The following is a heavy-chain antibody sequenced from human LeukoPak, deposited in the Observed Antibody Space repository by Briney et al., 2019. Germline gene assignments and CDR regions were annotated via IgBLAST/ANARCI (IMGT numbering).Heavy chain of an antibody. D-gene: IGHD6-19*01. CDR2: INPNSGGT. V-gene: IGHV1-2*02. J-gene: IGHJ4*02. CDR1: GYTFTGYY. Sequence: GASVKVSCKASGYTFTGYYMHWVRQAPGQGLEWMGWINPNSGGTNYAQKFQGRVTMTRDTSISTAYMELSRLRSDDTAVYYCARAIPGIIHSSGWHPYYFDYWGQGTLVTVSS. CDR3: ARAIPGIIHSSGWHPYYFDY.